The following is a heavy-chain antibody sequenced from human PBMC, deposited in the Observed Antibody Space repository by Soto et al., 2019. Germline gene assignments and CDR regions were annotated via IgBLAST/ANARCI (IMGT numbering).Heavy chain of an antibody. CDR3: AKPGSEFDY. CDR2: ISGGGGST. J-gene: IGHJ4*02. Sequence: EVQLLESGGGLVQPGGSLRLSCAASGFTFSNYAMSWVRQAPGKGLEWVSAISGGGGSTNYADSVKGRFTISRDNSKNTLYLQMSSLRAEDTAVYYCAKPGSEFDYWGQGTLVTVSS. D-gene: IGHD3-10*01. V-gene: IGHV3-23*01. CDR1: GFTFSNYA.